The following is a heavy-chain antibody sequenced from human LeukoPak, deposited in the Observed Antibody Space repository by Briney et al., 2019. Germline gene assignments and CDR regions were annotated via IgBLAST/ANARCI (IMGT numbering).Heavy chain of an antibody. CDR3: ARDLGGVSFDY. CDR2: ISGSTTAT. V-gene: IGHV3-48*01. D-gene: IGHD3-16*01. Sequence: GGSLRLSCAASGFSFSNSSMNWVRQSPGKGLEWVSYISGSTTATYYADSVRGRFTISRDNSKNTLYLQMNSLRAEDTAVYYCARDLGGVSFDYWGQGTLVTVSS. CDR1: GFSFSNSS. J-gene: IGHJ4*02.